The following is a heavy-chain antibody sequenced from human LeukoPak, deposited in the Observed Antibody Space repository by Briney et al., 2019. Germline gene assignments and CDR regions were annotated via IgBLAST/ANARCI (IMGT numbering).Heavy chain of an antibody. V-gene: IGHV4-39*01. CDR3: ATELLDAFDI. Sequence: SETLSLTCTVSGGSISSSSYYWGWIRQPPGKGLEWIGSIYYSGSTYYNPSLKSRVTISVDTSKNQFSLKLSSATAADTAVYYCATELLDAFDIWGQGTMVTVSS. CDR2: IYYSGST. J-gene: IGHJ3*02. CDR1: GGSISSSSYY. D-gene: IGHD1-26*01.